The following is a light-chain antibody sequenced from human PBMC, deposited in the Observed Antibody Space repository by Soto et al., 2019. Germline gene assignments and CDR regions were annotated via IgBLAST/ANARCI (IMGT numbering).Light chain of an antibody. J-gene: IGKJ5*01. CDR3: QQYNNWPPIT. CDR1: QSVSSK. CDR2: GAS. V-gene: IGKV3D-15*01. Sequence: IVLTQSPATLSVSPGDRATLSCWASQSVSSKLAWYQQKPGQAPRLLIYGASTRATGIPARFSGSGSGTEFTLTISSLQSEDFAVYYCQQYNNWPPITFGQGTRLEI.